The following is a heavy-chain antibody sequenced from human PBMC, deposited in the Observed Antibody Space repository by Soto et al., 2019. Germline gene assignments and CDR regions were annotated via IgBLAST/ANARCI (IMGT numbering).Heavy chain of an antibody. CDR3: ASSGGFDHGFDH. Sequence: SVKVSCKASGGTFSSDSFSWVRQAPGQGLEWMGGIIPMFDTPIYAQKFQDRVTITADESTSTAYMQLSSLRSGDTAIYYCASSGGFDHGFDHWGQGTLVTVSS. V-gene: IGHV1-69*13. J-gene: IGHJ4*02. D-gene: IGHD2-15*01. CDR1: GGTFSSDS. CDR2: IIPMFDTP.